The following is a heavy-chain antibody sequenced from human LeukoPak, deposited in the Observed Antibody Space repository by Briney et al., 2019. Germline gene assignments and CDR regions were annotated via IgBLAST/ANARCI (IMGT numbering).Heavy chain of an antibody. J-gene: IGHJ3*02. CDR2: IYPGGST. V-gene: IGHV4-4*07. D-gene: IGHD3-22*01. CDR1: GGSISSYY. CDR3: ARDSYYYDSSGYYYDAFDI. Sequence: PSETLSLTCTVSGGSISSYYWSWIRQPAGKGLEWIGRIYPGGSTNYNPSLKSRVTMSVDASQKQLSLKLSSVTAADTAVYYCARDSYYYDSSGYYYDAFDIWGQGTMVTVSS.